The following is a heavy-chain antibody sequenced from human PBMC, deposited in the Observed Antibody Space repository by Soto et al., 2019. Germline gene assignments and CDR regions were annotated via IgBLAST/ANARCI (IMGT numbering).Heavy chain of an antibody. Sequence: SGGSLRLSCAASGFTFSDYYMSWIRQAPGKGLEWVSYISSGASDIYYADSVKGRFTISRDNAENSLYLQMNSLRAEDTAVYYCARDRLAAAPRGFDPWGQGTLVTVSS. CDR3: ARDRLAAAPRGFDP. CDR1: GFTFSDYY. CDR2: ISSGASDI. V-gene: IGHV3-11*01. D-gene: IGHD6-13*01. J-gene: IGHJ5*02.